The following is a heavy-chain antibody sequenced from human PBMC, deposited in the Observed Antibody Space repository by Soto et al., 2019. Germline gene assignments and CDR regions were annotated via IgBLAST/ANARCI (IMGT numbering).Heavy chain of an antibody. CDR2: ISGSVGST. CDR3: AKDRTIESRHFDS. CDR1: GFTFSDHG. Sequence: SGGSLRLSCTASGFTFSDHGMHWVRQAPGKGLEWVSSISGSVGSTFYADSVKGRFTISRDNSMNTLYLQMNSLRAEDTAVYYCAKDRTIESRHFDSWGQGALVTVSS. V-gene: IGHV3-23*01. D-gene: IGHD6-6*01. J-gene: IGHJ4*02.